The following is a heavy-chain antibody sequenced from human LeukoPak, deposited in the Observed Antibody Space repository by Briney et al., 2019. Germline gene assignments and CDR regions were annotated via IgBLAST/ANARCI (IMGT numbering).Heavy chain of an antibody. D-gene: IGHD6-6*01. CDR1: GGTFSSDA. J-gene: IGHJ4*02. CDR2: IIPIFGIA. CDR3: ARAPNPPGLYSSPYYFDY. V-gene: IGHV1-69*05. Sequence: ASVKVSCKASGGTFSSDAISWVRQAPGQGLEWMGGIIPIFGIANYAQKFQGRVTITTDESTSTAYMELSSLRSEDTAVYYCARAPNPPGLYSSPYYFDYWGQGTLVTVSS.